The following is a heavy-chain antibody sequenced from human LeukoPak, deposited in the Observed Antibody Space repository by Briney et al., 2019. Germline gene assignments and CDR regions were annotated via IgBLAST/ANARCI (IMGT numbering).Heavy chain of an antibody. CDR2: ISAYNGNT. V-gene: IGHV1-18*04. CDR1: GYTFTTYG. Sequence: GASVKVSCKASGYTFTTYGISWVRQAPGQGLEWMGWISAYNGNTNYAQKLQGRVTMTTDTSTSTAYMELRSLRSDDTAVYYCAKKATPNSGSYFNWGQGTLVSVSS. J-gene: IGHJ4*02. CDR3: AKKATPNSGSYFN. D-gene: IGHD3-10*01.